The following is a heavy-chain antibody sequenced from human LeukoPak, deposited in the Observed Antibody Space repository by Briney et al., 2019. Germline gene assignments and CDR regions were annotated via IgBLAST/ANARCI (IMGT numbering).Heavy chain of an antibody. Sequence: SETLSLTCTVSSGSISSYYWSWIRQPPGKGLEWIGYIYYSGSTNYNPSLKSRVTISVDTSKNQFSLKLSSVTAADTAVYYCARGGNWNDPDYWGQGTLVTVSS. CDR2: IYYSGST. D-gene: IGHD1-1*01. J-gene: IGHJ4*02. CDR1: SGSISSYY. CDR3: ARGGNWNDPDY. V-gene: IGHV4-59*01.